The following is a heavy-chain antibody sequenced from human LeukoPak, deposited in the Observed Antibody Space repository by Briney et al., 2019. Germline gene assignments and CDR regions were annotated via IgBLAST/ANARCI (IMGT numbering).Heavy chain of an antibody. D-gene: IGHD6-6*01. CDR3: ARDGIDRSSSLDY. J-gene: IGHJ4*02. Sequence: PGWSLTLSCPHSGLCLSSNYMSWVRQAPRTAREWVSVIYSGGSTYYADSVKGRFTISRDNYKIPLYLQMNSLAAEDTAVCYCARDGIDRSSSLDYWGQGTLVTVSS. CDR1: GLCLSSNY. V-gene: IGHV3-66*01. CDR2: IYSGGST.